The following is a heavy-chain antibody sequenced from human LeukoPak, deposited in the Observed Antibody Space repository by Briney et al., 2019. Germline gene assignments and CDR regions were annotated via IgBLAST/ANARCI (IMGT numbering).Heavy chain of an antibody. CDR3: GSIGWGYCSSTSCYDAFDI. D-gene: IGHD2-2*01. CDR2: ISSSSSYI. Sequence: GGSLRLSCAASGFTFSSYSMNWVRQAPGKGLEWVSSISSSSSYIYYADSVKGRFTISRDNAKNSLYLQMNSLGAEDTAVYYCGSIGWGYCSSTSCYDAFDIWGQGTMVTVSS. V-gene: IGHV3-21*01. CDR1: GFTFSSYS. J-gene: IGHJ3*02.